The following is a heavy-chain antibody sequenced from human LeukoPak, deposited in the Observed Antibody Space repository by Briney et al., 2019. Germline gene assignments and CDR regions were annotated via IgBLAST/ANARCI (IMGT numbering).Heavy chain of an antibody. D-gene: IGHD6-19*01. J-gene: IGHJ4*02. Sequence: ASVKVSCKASGYTFTGYYMHWVRQAPGQGLEWMGWINPNSGGTNYAQKFQGRVTMTRDTSISTAYMELSRLRSDDTAVYYCASSLSLSRYSSGRYFDYWGRGTLVTVSS. V-gene: IGHV1-2*02. CDR2: INPNSGGT. CDR3: ASSLSLSRYSSGRYFDY. CDR1: GYTFTGYY.